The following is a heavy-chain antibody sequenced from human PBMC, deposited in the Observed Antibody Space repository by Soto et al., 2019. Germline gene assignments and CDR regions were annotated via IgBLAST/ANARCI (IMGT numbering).Heavy chain of an antibody. CDR2: INHSGST. D-gene: IGHD2-2*02. CDR3: ARGLDIVVVPAAIRGDYFDY. V-gene: IGHV4-34*01. J-gene: IGHJ4*02. CDR1: GGSFSGYY. Sequence: QVQLQQWGAGLLKPSETLSLTCAVYGGSFSGYYWSWIRQPPGKGLEWIGEINHSGSTNYNPSLKSRVTISVDTSKNQFSLKLSCVTAADTAVYYCARGLDIVVVPAAIRGDYFDYWGQGTLVTVSS.